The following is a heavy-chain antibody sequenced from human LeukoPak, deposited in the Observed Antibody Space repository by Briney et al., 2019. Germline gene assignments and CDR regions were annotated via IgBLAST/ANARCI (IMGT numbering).Heavy chain of an antibody. CDR1: GFTFSSYA. J-gene: IGHJ4*02. CDR3: AKDTLRFLEVFDY. Sequence: GGSLRLSCAAPGFTFSSYAMSWVRQAPGKGLEWVSAISGSGGSTYYADSVKGRFTISRDNSKNTLYLQMNSLRAEDTAVYYCAKDTLRFLEVFDYWGQGTLVTVSS. D-gene: IGHD3-3*01. CDR2: ISGSGGST. V-gene: IGHV3-23*01.